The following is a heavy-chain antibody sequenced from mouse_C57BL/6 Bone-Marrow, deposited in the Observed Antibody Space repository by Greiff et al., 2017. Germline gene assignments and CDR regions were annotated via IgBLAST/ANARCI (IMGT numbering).Heavy chain of an antibody. J-gene: IGHJ4*01. D-gene: IGHD4-1*01. CDR2: IHPSDSDT. CDR1: GYTFTSYW. Sequence: VQLQQSGADLVKPGASVKVSCTASGYTFTSYWMHWVKQRPGQGLEWIGRIHPSDSDTNYNQKFKGKATLTVDKSSSTAYMQLSSLTSEDSAVYYWAIWLGPYYAMDYWGQGTSVTVSA. CDR3: AIWLGPYYAMDY. V-gene: IGHV1-74*01.